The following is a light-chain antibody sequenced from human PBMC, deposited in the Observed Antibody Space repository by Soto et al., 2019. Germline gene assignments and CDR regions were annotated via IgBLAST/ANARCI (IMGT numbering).Light chain of an antibody. CDR2: DAN. V-gene: IGLV2-14*01. J-gene: IGLJ1*01. Sequence: QSVLAQPPSASGSPGQSVAISCTGTSSDVGDSTYVSWYQQHPGKAPRLIIYDANNRPSGVAARFSASRSGNTASLTISGLQAEDEADSYCTSYTRSGLYVFGTGTKVTVL. CDR1: SSDVGDSTY. CDR3: TSYTRSGLYV.